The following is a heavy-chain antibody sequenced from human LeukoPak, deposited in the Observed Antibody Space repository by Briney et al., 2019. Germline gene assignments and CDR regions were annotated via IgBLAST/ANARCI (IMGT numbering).Heavy chain of an antibody. D-gene: IGHD6-19*01. V-gene: IGHV4-59*01. CDR3: ARAGFQWLDFDY. J-gene: IGHJ4*02. CDR1: GYPISSYY. CDR2: IYYSGST. Sequence: PSETLSLTFTVPGYPISSYYWSWVRQPPGKGLEWIGYIYYSGSTNYNPSLKSRVTISVDTSKNQFSLKLSSVTAADTAVYYCARAGFQWLDFDYWGQGTLVTVSS.